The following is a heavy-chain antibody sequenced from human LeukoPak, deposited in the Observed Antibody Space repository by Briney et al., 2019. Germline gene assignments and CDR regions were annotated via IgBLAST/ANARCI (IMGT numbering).Heavy chain of an antibody. CDR2: MNPNSGNT. CDR1: GYTFTSYD. Sequence: ASVKVSCKASGYTFTSYDINWVRQATGQGLEWMGWMNPNSGNTGYAQKFQGRVTMTTDTSTSTAYMELRSLRSDDTAVYYCARDGLLWFGEFSRAVFDYWGQGTLVTVSS. V-gene: IGHV1-8*01. J-gene: IGHJ4*02. CDR3: ARDGLLWFGEFSRAVFDY. D-gene: IGHD3-10*01.